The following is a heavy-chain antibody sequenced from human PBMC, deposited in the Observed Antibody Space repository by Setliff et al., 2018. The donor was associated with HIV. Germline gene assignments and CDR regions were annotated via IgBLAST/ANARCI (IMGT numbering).Heavy chain of an antibody. V-gene: IGHV1-18*01. CDR1: GYTFNNYG. J-gene: IGHJ6*03. D-gene: IGHD3-10*01. CDR3: ARARITMVRGVHRRGDYYDYIDV. Sequence: ASVKVSCKASGYTFNNYGISWVRQAPGQGLEWMGWINTHSGYTNYAQNVQGRVTVTMETSTSTAYMELRSLRCDDTAVYYCARARITMVRGVHRRGDYYDYIDVWGKGTTVTVSS. CDR2: INTHSGYT.